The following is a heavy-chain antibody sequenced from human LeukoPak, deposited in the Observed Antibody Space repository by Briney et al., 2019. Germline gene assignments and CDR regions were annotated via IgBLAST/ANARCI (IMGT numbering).Heavy chain of an antibody. D-gene: IGHD6-13*01. CDR2: ISYDGSNK. CDR3: ARDRSSSWFYYYYGMDV. CDR1: GFTFSSYA. Sequence: GGSLRLSCAAYGFTFSSYAMHWVRQAPGKGLEWVAVISYDGSNKYSAGSVKGRFTLSRDTSKNPLYLQMTRLRAEDTPVYYCARDRSSSWFYYYYGMDVWGQGTTVTVSS. J-gene: IGHJ6*02. V-gene: IGHV3-30*04.